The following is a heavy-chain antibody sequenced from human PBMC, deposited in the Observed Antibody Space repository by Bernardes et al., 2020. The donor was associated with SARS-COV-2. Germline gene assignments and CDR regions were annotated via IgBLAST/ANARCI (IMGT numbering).Heavy chain of an antibody. CDR2: IYYSGST. D-gene: IGHD3-3*01. Sequence: SETLSLTCTVSGGSISSYYWSWIRQPPGKGLEWIGYIYYSGSTNYNPSLKSRVTISVDTSKNQFSLKLSSVTAADTAVYYCARGLYYDFWSGYFEYYYYGMDVWGTGTTVTVSS. V-gene: IGHV4-59*01. J-gene: IGHJ6*04. CDR3: ARGLYYDFWSGYFEYYYYGMDV. CDR1: GGSISSYY.